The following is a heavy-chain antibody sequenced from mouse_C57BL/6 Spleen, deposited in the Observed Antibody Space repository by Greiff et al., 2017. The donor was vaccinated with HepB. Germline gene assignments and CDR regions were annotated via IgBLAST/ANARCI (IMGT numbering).Heavy chain of an antibody. CDR3: ARRYGSSYDFDY. Sequence: QVQLQQPGAELVMPGASVKLSCKASGYTFTSYWMHWVKQRPGQGLEWIGEIDPSDSYTNYNQKFKGKSTLTVDKSSSTAYMQLSSLTSEDSAVYYCARRYGSSYDFDYWGQGTTLTVSS. CDR1: GYTFTSYW. D-gene: IGHD1-1*01. V-gene: IGHV1-69*01. CDR2: IDPSDSYT. J-gene: IGHJ2*01.